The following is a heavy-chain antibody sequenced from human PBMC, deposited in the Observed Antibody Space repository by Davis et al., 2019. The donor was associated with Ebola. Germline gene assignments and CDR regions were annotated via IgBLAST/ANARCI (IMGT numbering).Heavy chain of an antibody. CDR1: GGTFSNYA. Sequence: SVKVSCKASGGTFSNYAISWVRQAPGQGLEWMGGIIPIFGTANYAQKFQGRVTITADESTSTAYMELSSLRSEDTAVYYCTRRLHLGELSSYYYYYYGMDVWGQGTTVTVSS. J-gene: IGHJ6*02. D-gene: IGHD3-16*02. CDR3: TRRLHLGELSSYYYYYYGMDV. V-gene: IGHV1-69*13. CDR2: IIPIFGTA.